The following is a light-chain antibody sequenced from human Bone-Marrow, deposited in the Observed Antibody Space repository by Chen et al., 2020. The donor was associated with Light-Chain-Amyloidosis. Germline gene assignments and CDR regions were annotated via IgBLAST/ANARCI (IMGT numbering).Light chain of an antibody. V-gene: IGLV3-21*02. CDR3: QVWDRSSDRPV. Sequence: SYVLTQPSSVSVAPVQTATIACGGHNIGSTSVHWYQQTPGQAPLLVVYDDSDRPSGIPERLSGSNSGNTATLTISRVEAGDEADYYCQVWDRSSDRPVFGGGTKLTVL. J-gene: IGLJ3*02. CDR2: DDS. CDR1: NIGSTS.